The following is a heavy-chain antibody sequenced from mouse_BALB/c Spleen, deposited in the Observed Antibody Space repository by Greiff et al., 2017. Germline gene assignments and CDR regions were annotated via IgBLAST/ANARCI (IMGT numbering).Heavy chain of an antibody. Sequence: EVKLLESGPGLVKPSQSLSLTCTVTGYSITSDYAWNWIRQFPGNKLEWMGYISYSGSTSYNPSLKSRISITRDTSKNQFFLQLNSVTTEDTATYYCARGYDYDEPFAYWGQGTLVTVSA. J-gene: IGHJ3*01. CDR1: GYSITSDYA. CDR2: ISYSGST. V-gene: IGHV3-2*02. D-gene: IGHD2-4*01. CDR3: ARGYDYDEPFAY.